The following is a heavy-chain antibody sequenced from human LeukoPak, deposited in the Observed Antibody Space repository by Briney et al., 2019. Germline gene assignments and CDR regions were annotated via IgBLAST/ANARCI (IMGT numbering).Heavy chain of an antibody. V-gene: IGHV3-23*01. CDR1: GFTFSSYA. Sequence: AGGSLRLSCAASGFTFSSYAMSWVRQAPGKGLEWVSAISGSGGSTYYADSVKGRFTISRDNFKNTLYLQMNSLRAEDTAVYYCAKDRWFGELFSPFDYWGQGTLVTVSS. CDR3: AKDRWFGELFSPFDY. J-gene: IGHJ4*02. D-gene: IGHD3-10*01. CDR2: ISGSGGST.